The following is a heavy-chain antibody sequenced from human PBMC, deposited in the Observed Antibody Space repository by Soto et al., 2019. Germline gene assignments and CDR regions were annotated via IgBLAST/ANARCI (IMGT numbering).Heavy chain of an antibody. V-gene: IGHV3-48*02. D-gene: IGHD5-12*01. CDR2: TKHNSDTI. J-gene: IGHJ4*02. CDR1: GFPFRTYA. CDR3: VRDRGYTGYDLEY. Sequence: EVQLVESGGGLIQPGGSLRVSCAASGFPFRTYAMNWVRQAPGKGLEWVSYTKHNSDTIYYADSVKGRFTISRDNAKNSLYLQMNSLRDEDKAVYYCVRDRGYTGYDLEYWGQGTLVTVSS.